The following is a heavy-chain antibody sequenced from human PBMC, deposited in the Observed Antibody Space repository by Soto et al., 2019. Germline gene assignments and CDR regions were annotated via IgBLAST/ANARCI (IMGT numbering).Heavy chain of an antibody. J-gene: IGHJ4*02. D-gene: IGHD5-18*01. Sequence: SETLSLTCTVSGGSISSYYWSWIRQPPGKGLEWIGYIYYSGSTNYNPSLKSRVTISVDTSKNQFSLKLSSVTTADTAVYYCARARAYSYFDYWGQGTLVTVSS. V-gene: IGHV4-59*01. CDR2: IYYSGST. CDR1: GGSISSYY. CDR3: ARARAYSYFDY.